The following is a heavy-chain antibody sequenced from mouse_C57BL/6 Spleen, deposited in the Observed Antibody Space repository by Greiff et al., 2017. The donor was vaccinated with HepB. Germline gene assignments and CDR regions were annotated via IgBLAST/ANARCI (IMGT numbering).Heavy chain of an antibody. J-gene: IGHJ1*03. CDR1: GFTFSSYA. V-gene: IGHV5-4*01. D-gene: IGHD2-5*01. CDR3: ARGDSNYVVWYFDV. Sequence: DVQLVESGGGLVKPGGSLKLSCAASGFTFSSYAMSWVRQTPEKRLEWVATISDGGSYTYYPDNVKGRFTISRDNAKNNLYLQMSHLKSEDTAMYYCARGDSNYVVWYFDVWGTGTTVTVSS. CDR2: ISDGGSYT.